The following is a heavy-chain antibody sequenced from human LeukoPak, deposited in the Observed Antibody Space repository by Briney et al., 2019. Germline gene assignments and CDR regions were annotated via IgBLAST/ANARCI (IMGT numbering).Heavy chain of an antibody. CDR1: GFTVSSNY. Sequence: GSLRLSCAAFGFTVSSNYMSWVRRAPGKGLEWVSVIYSGGTTYYADSVKGRFTISRDSSKNTLYLQMNSLRAEDTAVYYCARVSGGSSAWGSFDYWGQGTLVTVSS. CDR3: ARVSGGSSAWGSFDY. V-gene: IGHV3-53*01. J-gene: IGHJ4*02. D-gene: IGHD1-26*01. CDR2: IYSGGTT.